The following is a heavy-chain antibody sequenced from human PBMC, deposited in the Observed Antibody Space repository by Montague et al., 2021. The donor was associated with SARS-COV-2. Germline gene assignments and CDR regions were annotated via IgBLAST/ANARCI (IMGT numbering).Heavy chain of an antibody. D-gene: IGHD6-13*01. V-gene: IGHV3-43*01. Sequence: SLRLSCAASGFKFDDYTMHWVRQVPGKGLQWVSLISWDGTTTHYAESVEGRFTISRDNSISSLYLQMSSLRNDDTGLYYCAQGIGDSRSFLEFWGQGTLLTVS. CDR3: AQGIGDSRSFLEF. CDR1: GFKFDDYT. CDR2: ISWDGTTT. J-gene: IGHJ4*02.